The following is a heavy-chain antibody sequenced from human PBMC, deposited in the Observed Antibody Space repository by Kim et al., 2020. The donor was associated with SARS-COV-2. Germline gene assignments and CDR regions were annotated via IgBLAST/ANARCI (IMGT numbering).Heavy chain of an antibody. Sequence: YPKSVKGRCIISRDNTESTLYLQMNSLSPEDTAVYYCVAEIGSRSFDLRGQGTLVTVSS. J-gene: IGHJ4*02. CDR3: VAEIGSRSFDL. V-gene: IGHV3-30*01. D-gene: IGHD3-10*01.